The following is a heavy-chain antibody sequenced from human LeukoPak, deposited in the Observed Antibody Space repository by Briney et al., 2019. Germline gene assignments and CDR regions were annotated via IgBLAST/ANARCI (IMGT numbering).Heavy chain of an antibody. Sequence: PGGSLRLSCVASDFTFSNYWMHWVRQAPGKGLVWVSRISSDGSSTRYADSVKGRFTISRDNAKNTLYLQMNSLRAEDTAVYFCARDRSDYATPQYYFDYWGQGTLVTVSS. CDR1: DFTFSNYW. V-gene: IGHV3-74*01. D-gene: IGHD4-17*01. J-gene: IGHJ4*02. CDR3: ARDRSDYATPQYYFDY. CDR2: ISSDGSST.